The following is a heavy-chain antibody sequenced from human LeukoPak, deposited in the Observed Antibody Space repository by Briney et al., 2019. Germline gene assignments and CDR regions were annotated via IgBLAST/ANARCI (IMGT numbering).Heavy chain of an antibody. V-gene: IGHV3-43*01. D-gene: IGHD2-2*01. CDR3: AKDVHTVVVPAATQIDF. CDR2: ISWDGDST. CDR1: GFTFDDYA. J-gene: IGHJ4*02. Sequence: GGSLRLSCEASGFTFDDYAMHWVRHPPGKGLEWVSRISWDGDSTNYADSVKGRFTISRDNSKNSLYLQMTSLRTEDTAFYYCAKDVHTVVVPAATQIDFRGQGTLVTVSS.